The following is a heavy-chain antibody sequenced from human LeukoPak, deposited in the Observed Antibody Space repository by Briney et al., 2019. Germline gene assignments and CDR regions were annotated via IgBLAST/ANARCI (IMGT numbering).Heavy chain of an antibody. Sequence: PSETLSLTCTVSGGSISSYYWSWIRQPPGKGLEWIGYIYYSGSTNYNPSLKSRVTISVDTSKNQFSLKLSSVTAADTAVYYCAANWGPGEFDIWGQGTMVTVSS. V-gene: IGHV4-59*01. D-gene: IGHD7-27*01. CDR3: AANWGPGEFDI. CDR2: IYYSGST. J-gene: IGHJ3*02. CDR1: GGSISSYY.